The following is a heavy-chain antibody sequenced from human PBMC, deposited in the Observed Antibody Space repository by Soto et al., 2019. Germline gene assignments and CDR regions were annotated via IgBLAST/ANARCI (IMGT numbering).Heavy chain of an antibody. CDR2: ISYDGSNK. Sequence: QVQLVESGGGVVQPGRSLRLSCAASGFTFSSYGMHWVRQAPGKGLEWVAVISYDGSNKYYADSVKGRFTISRDNSKNTLYLQMNSLRAEDTAVYYCAKASYSGRLFDSWGQGTLVTVSS. J-gene: IGHJ4*02. CDR1: GFTFSSYG. D-gene: IGHD1-26*01. CDR3: AKASYSGRLFDS. V-gene: IGHV3-30*18.